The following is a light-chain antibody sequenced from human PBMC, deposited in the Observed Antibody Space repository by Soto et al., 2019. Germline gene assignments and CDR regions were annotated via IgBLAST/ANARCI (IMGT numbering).Light chain of an antibody. CDR3: QQYHSYWT. J-gene: IGKJ1*01. V-gene: IGKV1-5*01. CDR2: DVS. Sequence: DFQLTQSPSTLSASVGDRVTITCRASQNIRSRLAWFQQKPGKAPKLLIYDVSSLESGVPQRFSGSGSVTEFTLTISSLQTDDFSTYSCQQYHSYWTFGQGTKVDIK. CDR1: QNIRSR.